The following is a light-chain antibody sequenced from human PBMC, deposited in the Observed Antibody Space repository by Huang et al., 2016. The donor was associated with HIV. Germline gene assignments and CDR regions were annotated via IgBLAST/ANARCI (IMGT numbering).Light chain of an antibody. V-gene: IGKV2D-29*02. J-gene: IGKJ2*01. CDR3: MQGIQLPYT. Sequence: EIVMTQTPLSLSVTPGQAASISCKSSQSLLHSDGKTYLYWYVQKPGHSPQLLIYEVSNWFSGVPERFIGSGSGTDFTLKISRVEAEDIGVYYCMQGIQLPYTFGQGTKLEI. CDR2: EVS. CDR1: QSLLHSDGKTY.